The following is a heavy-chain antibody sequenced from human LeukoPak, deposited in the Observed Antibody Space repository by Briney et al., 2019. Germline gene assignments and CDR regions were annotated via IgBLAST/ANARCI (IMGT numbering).Heavy chain of an antibody. D-gene: IGHD5-18*01. Sequence: GGSLRLSCAASGFTLSYYSMNWVRQAPGKGLEWVSSISGSSNYMFYADSVRGRFTISRDSAENSLYLQMNSLGAEDTAVYYCARDLGYSSGHPFDYWGQGTLVTVSS. V-gene: IGHV3-21*01. CDR3: ARDLGYSSGHPFDY. CDR1: GFTLSYYS. J-gene: IGHJ4*02. CDR2: ISGSSNYM.